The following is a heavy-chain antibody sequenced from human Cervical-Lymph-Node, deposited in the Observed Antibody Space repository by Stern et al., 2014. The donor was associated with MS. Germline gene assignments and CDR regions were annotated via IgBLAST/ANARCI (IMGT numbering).Heavy chain of an antibody. CDR3: TKRESDFWSGGFDP. J-gene: IGHJ5*02. CDR1: GFTFSVYG. CDR2: ISYDGSNK. Sequence: MQLVESGGGVVQPGGSLRLSCAASGFTFSVYGMPWVRQAPGKGLEWVALISYDGSNKSYADYVKGRFTISRDNSKDTLYLQMNSLRSEDTAVYYCTKRESDFWSGGFDPWGQGTLVTVSS. V-gene: IGHV3-30*18. D-gene: IGHD3-3*01.